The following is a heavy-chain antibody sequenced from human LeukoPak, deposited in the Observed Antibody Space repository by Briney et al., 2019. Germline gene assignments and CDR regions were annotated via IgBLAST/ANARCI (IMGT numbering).Heavy chain of an antibody. CDR1: GFTFSSYW. CDR2: IKQDGSEK. CDR3: ARDRTTIFGVVLDY. Sequence: GGSLRLSCAASGFTFSSYWMSWVRQAPGKGLEWVANIKQDGSEKYYVDSVKGRFTISRDNAKKSLYLQINSLRAEDTAVYYCARDRTTIFGVVLDYWGQGTLVTVSS. J-gene: IGHJ4*02. V-gene: IGHV3-7*01. D-gene: IGHD3-3*01.